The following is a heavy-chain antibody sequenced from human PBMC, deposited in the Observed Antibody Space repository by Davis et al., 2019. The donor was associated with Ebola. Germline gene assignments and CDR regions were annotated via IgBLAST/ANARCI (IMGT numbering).Heavy chain of an antibody. Sequence: PGGSLRLSCTDSVITFSSYAMTWVRQAPGKGLEWVAFIRYDGSNKYYADSVKGRFTISRDNSKNTLYLQMNSLRAEDTAVYYCARDRVAVAGMYWGQGTLVTVSS. CDR2: IRYDGSNK. CDR3: ARDRVAVAGMY. CDR1: VITFSSYA. J-gene: IGHJ4*02. V-gene: IGHV3-30*02. D-gene: IGHD6-19*01.